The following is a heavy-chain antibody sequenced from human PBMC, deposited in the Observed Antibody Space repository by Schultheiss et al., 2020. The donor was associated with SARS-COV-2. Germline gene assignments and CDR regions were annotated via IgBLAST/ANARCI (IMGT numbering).Heavy chain of an antibody. CDR2: INHSGST. D-gene: IGHD2-2*01. V-gene: IGHV4-34*01. CDR3: ARAVRYCSSTSCLPYYYYMDV. CDR1: GGSFSGYY. J-gene: IGHJ6*03. Sequence: SETLSLTCAVYGGSFSGYYWSWIRQPPGKGLEWIGEINHSGSTNYNPSLKSRVTISVDTSKNQFSLKLSSVTAADTAVYYCARAVRYCSSTSCLPYYYYMDVWGKGTTVTVSS.